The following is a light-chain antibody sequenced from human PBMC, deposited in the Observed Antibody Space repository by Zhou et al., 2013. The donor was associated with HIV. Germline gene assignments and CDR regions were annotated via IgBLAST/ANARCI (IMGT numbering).Light chain of an antibody. CDR3: QQYGSSPIT. Sequence: EIVMTQSPATLSVSPGDRATLSCRASQSITNNLAWYQQKSGQAPRLLLYGASSRATGIPDRFSGSGSGTDFTLTISRLEPEDFAVYYCQQYGSSPITFGQGTRLDIK. V-gene: IGKV3-20*01. CDR2: GAS. CDR1: QSITNN. J-gene: IGKJ5*01.